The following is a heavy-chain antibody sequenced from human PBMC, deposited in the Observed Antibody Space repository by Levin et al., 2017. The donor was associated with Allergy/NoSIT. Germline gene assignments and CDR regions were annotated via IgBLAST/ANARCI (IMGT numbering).Heavy chain of an antibody. CDR1: GFTFDDYA. V-gene: IGHV3-9*01. J-gene: IGHJ6*02. CDR2: ISWNSGSI. CDR3: AKDKRRRRLWFGESLYYYYGMDV. Sequence: GGSLRLSCAASGFTFDDYAMHWVRQAPGKGLEWVSGISWNSGSIGYADSVKGRFTISRDNAKNSLYLQMNSLRAEDTALYYCAKDKRRRRLWFGESLYYYYGMDVWGQGTTVTVSS. D-gene: IGHD3-10*01.